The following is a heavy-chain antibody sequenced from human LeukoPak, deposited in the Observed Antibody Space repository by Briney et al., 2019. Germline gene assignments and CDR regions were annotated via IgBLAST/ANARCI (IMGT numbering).Heavy chain of an antibody. CDR2: IKQDGSEK. CDR1: GFTFSSYW. V-gene: IGHV3-7*01. D-gene: IGHD1-26*01. CDR3: ARAIGATNYYFDY. Sequence: GGSLRLSCAASGFTFSSYWMSWVRQAPGKGLEWVANIKQDGSEKYYVDSVKGRFTISRDNAKNSLYLQMNSLRAEDTAVYYCARAIGATNYYFDYWGQGTLVTVSS. J-gene: IGHJ4*02.